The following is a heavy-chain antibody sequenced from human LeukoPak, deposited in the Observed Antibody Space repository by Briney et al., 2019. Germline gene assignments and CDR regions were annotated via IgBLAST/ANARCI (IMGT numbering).Heavy chain of an antibody. Sequence: SETLSLTCTVSGGSISSSIYYWGWIRQPPGKWLEWIGSMYYSGSTYYNPSLKSRVTVSVDTSKNQFSLKLSSVTAADTAVYYCARVQKYSGSYYFDYWGQGTLVTVSS. CDR2: MYYSGST. J-gene: IGHJ4*02. D-gene: IGHD3-10*01. CDR1: GGSISSSIYY. CDR3: ARVQKYSGSYYFDY. V-gene: IGHV4-39*01.